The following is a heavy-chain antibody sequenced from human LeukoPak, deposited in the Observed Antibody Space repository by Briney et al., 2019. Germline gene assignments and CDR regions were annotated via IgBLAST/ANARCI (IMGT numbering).Heavy chain of an antibody. Sequence: GGSLRLSCAASGFTFSSYAMHWVRQAPGKGLEWVAVISYDGSNKYYADSVKGRFTISRDNSKNTLYLQMNSLRAEDTAVYYCAVPRSDFDYWGQGTLVTVSS. CDR1: GFTFSSYA. V-gene: IGHV3-30*04. D-gene: IGHD3-3*01. J-gene: IGHJ4*02. CDR2: ISYDGSNK. CDR3: AVPRSDFDY.